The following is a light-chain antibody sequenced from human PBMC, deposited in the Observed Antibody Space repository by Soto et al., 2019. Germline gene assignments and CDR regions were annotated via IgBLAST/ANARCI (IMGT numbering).Light chain of an antibody. V-gene: IGKV3-20*01. CDR3: QQYGSSGT. CDR1: QSVSNNY. CDR2: GAS. Sequence: EIVLSLSPATLSLSPGERATLSCRASQSVSNNYLAWYQQKPGQALRILIYGASNRATGIPDRFSGSGSGTDFTLTISRLEPEDFAVYYCQQYGSSGTFGQGTKVDIK. J-gene: IGKJ1*01.